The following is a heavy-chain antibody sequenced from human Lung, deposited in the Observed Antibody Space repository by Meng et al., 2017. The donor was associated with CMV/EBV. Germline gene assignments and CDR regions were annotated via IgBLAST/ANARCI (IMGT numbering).Heavy chain of an antibody. Sequence: VKVSXKAAGGTFRKYSISWVRQAPGQGLEWMGGILPIFGIGKIAQNFQGRVTITTDGSTSTAYMEVSSLRSEDTAVYYCARVGGPMVKNGYLVYWGQGPXVTVSS. V-gene: IGHV1-69*13. CDR1: GGTFRKYS. CDR3: ARVGGPMVKNGYLVY. CDR2: ILPIFGIG. D-gene: IGHD4/OR15-4a*01. J-gene: IGHJ4*02.